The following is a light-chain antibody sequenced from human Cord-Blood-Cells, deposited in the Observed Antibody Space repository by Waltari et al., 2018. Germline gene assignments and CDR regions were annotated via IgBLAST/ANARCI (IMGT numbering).Light chain of an antibody. Sequence: DIQMTQSPSSLSASVGDRVTITCQSSQDISNYLNWYQQKPGKTPKLPIYDASTLETGVPSRVSGSGSGTHFTFTISSLHPEDIATYYCQQYDNLPFTFAPGTKVDIK. J-gene: IGKJ3*01. V-gene: IGKV1-33*01. CDR1: QDISNY. CDR3: QQYDNLPFT. CDR2: DAS.